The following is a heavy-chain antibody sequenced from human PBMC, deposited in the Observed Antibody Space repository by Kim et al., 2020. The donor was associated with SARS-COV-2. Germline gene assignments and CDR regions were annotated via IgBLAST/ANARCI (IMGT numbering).Heavy chain of an antibody. CDR1: GGSFNDYY. Sequence: SETLSLTCAVYGGSFNDYYWSWIRQPPGKGLEWIGEINHSGSTNYNPSLRSRVIISVDTSKNQFSLKLSSVTAADTAVYYCAGGQDVDSGRSGGMDVWGQGTTVTVSS. J-gene: IGHJ6*02. CDR3: AGGQDVDSGRSGGMDV. CDR2: INHSGST. D-gene: IGHD3-10*01. V-gene: IGHV4-34*01.